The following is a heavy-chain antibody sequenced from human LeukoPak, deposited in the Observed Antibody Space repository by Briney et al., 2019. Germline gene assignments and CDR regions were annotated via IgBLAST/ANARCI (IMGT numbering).Heavy chain of an antibody. D-gene: IGHD2-2*02. J-gene: IGHJ3*02. CDR2: IYTSGST. Sequence: SENLSLTCTVSGGSISSYYWSWIRQPAGKGLEWIGRIYTSGSTNYNPSLKSRVTMSVDTSKNQFSLKLSSVTAADTAVYYCARDLVVVPAATPPTLGAFDIWGQGTMVTVSS. CDR1: GGSISSYY. CDR3: ARDLVVVPAATPPTLGAFDI. V-gene: IGHV4-4*07.